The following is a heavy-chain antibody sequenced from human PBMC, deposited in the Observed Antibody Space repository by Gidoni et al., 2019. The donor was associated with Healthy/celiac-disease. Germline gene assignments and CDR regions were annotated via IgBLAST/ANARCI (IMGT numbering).Heavy chain of an antibody. CDR1: GFTFSSYA. D-gene: IGHD3-10*01. Sequence: EVQLLESGGGLVQPGGSLRLSCAASGFTFSSYAMSWVRQAPGKGLEWVSAISGSGGSTYYADSVKGRFTISRDNSKNTLYLQMNSLRAEDTAVYYCAKADRYYYGSGSYYGIGEYYFDYWGQGTLVTVSS. V-gene: IGHV3-23*01. CDR2: ISGSGGST. CDR3: AKADRYYYGSGSYYGIGEYYFDY. J-gene: IGHJ4*02.